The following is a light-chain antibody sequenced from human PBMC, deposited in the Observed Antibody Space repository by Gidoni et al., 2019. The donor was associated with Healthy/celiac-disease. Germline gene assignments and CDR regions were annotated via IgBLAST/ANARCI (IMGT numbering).Light chain of an antibody. V-gene: IGKV1-39*01. J-gene: IGKJ1*01. CDR2: AAS. CDR1: QSISSY. Sequence: DIQMTQSPSSLSASVGDRVTITCRASQSISSYLNWYQQKPGKAPKLLIYAASSLQSGVPSRFSGSGSGTDFTLTISSLQPEDFATYYCQQGRTFXQXTKVEIK. CDR3: QQGRT.